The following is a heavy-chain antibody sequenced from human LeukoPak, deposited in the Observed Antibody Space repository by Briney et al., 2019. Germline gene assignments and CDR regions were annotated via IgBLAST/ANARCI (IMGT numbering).Heavy chain of an antibody. CDR1: GVIVSGYN. Sequence: GGSLRLSCAGPGVIVSGYNMNWVRQAPGKGLEWVSYISTGSSYIYYADSVKGRFTISRDNAKTSLYLQMNSLRAEDTAVYYCARDKTYGGFDYWGQGTLVTVSS. D-gene: IGHD4-23*01. J-gene: IGHJ4*02. V-gene: IGHV3-21*01. CDR2: ISTGSSYI. CDR3: ARDKTYGGFDY.